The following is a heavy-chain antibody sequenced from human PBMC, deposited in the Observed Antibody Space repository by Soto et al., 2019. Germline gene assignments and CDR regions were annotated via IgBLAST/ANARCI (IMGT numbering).Heavy chain of an antibody. V-gene: IGHV1-3*01. CDR1: GYTFTSYA. CDR3: ARDLVGGSRTRSNWFDP. J-gene: IGHJ5*02. Sequence: QVQLVQSGAEVKKPGASVKVSCKASGYTFTSYAMHWVRQAPGQRLEWMGWINAGNGNTKYSQQFQGRVTSTRDTSASTAYMELSSLSSEDTAVYYCARDLVGGSRTRSNWFDPWGQGTLVTVSS. D-gene: IGHD1-26*01. CDR2: INAGNGNT.